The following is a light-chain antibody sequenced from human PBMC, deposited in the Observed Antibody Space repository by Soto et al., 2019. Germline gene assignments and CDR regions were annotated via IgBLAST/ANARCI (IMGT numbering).Light chain of an antibody. V-gene: IGLV2-23*02. J-gene: IGLJ1*01. CDR3: CSYGGSSTFPYV. CDR1: SSDVGTYNL. Sequence: QSALAQPASVSGSPEQSITISCTGTSSDVGTYNLVSWYQQHPGKAPKLIIYEVTERPSGISNRFSGSKFGNTASLTISGLLPEDKADYYCCSYGGSSTFPYVFGTGTKVTVL. CDR2: EVT.